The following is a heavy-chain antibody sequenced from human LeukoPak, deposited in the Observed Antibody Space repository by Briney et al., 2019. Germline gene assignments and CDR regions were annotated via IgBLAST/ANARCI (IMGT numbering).Heavy chain of an antibody. V-gene: IGHV4-4*07. D-gene: IGHD2/OR15-2a*01. CDR2: IYKSGTT. CDR3: ARSFLDYMDV. Sequence: PSETLSLTCTVSGDSINHYYWNWIRQSAGKGMEWIGHIYKSGTTNFNPSLTSRVTMSLDTSRNQFSLKLRSVTAAYTAVYFCARSFLDYMDVWGKGTTVTVSS. J-gene: IGHJ6*03. CDR1: GDSINHYY.